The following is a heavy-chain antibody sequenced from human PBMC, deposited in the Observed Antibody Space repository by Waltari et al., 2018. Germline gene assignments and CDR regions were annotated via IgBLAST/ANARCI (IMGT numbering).Heavy chain of an antibody. V-gene: IGHV1-69*05. D-gene: IGHD5-12*01. CDR3: ARGSGYSGYDYIESWFDP. Sequence: QVQLVQSGAEVKKPGSSVKVSCKASGGTFSSYAISWVRQPPGQGLEGMGGLIPIFGTANYAQKFQGRVTITTDESTSTAYMGLSSLRSEDTAVYYCARGSGYSGYDYIESWFDPWGQGTLVTVSS. J-gene: IGHJ5*02. CDR1: GGTFSSYA. CDR2: LIPIFGTA.